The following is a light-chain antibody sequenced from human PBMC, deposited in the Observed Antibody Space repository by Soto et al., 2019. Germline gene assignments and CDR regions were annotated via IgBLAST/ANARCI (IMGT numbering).Light chain of an antibody. V-gene: IGKV3-11*01. CDR2: DAS. J-gene: IGKJ4*01. Sequence: EMVLQQYPATLSLSPGEIATLSCSASQSVSSYLAWYQQNPGQAPRLLIYDASNRVTGIPARFSGSGSGTDFTLTISSLAPEDFAVYYCQERSNWPLTFGGGNKVEI. CDR1: QSVSSY. CDR3: QERSNWPLT.